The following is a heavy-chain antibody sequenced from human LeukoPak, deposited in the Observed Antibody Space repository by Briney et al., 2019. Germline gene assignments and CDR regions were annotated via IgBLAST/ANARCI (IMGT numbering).Heavy chain of an antibody. Sequence: GGSLRLSCAASGFTVSSNYMSWVRQAPGKGLEWVSVIYSGGSTYYADSVKGRFTISRDNSKNTLYLQVNSLRAEDTAVYYCARDGPDLGGSIAVHPFDYWGQGTLVTVSS. CDR1: GFTVSSNY. J-gene: IGHJ4*02. CDR3: ARDGPDLGGSIAVHPFDY. CDR2: IYSGGST. D-gene: IGHD6-19*01. V-gene: IGHV3-66*01.